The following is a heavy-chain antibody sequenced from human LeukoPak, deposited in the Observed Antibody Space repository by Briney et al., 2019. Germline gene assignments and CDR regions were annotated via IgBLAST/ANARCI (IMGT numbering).Heavy chain of an antibody. CDR3: ARAYYGSGSYYPYYYYYMDV. Sequence: ASVKVSCKASGYTFTSYDINWVRQATGQGLEWMGWMNPNSGNTGYAQKSEGRVTMTRNTSISTAYMELSSLRSEDTAVYYCARAYYGSGSYYPYYYYYMDVWGKGTTVTVSS. D-gene: IGHD3-10*01. CDR1: GYTFTSYD. V-gene: IGHV1-8*01. CDR2: MNPNSGNT. J-gene: IGHJ6*03.